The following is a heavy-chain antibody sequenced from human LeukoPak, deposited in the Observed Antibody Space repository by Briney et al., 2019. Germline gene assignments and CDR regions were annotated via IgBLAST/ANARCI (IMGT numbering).Heavy chain of an antibody. Sequence: PGGSLRLSCAASGFTFSNYGMHWVRQAPGKGLEWVAFIQFDGSNKYYADSVKGRFTISRDNSKNTLYLQMNSLKPEDTAVYYCARKMGQQLATTLLGWLDPWGQGTLVTVSS. CDR3: ARKMGQQLATTLLGWLDP. D-gene: IGHD6-13*01. CDR2: IQFDGSNK. J-gene: IGHJ5*02. CDR1: GFTFSNYG. V-gene: IGHV3-30*02.